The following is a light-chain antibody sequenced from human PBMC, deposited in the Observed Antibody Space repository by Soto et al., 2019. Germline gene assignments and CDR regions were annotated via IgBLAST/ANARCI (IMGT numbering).Light chain of an antibody. CDR3: QQYTGPPTT. CDR2: GAS. V-gene: IGKV3-15*01. CDR1: QSVSNN. Sequence: EIVLTQSPATLSVSAGERGTLSCRASQSVSNNLAWYQQKPGQAPRLLVYGASTRATGIPARFSGSGSGTDFTLTITRLEPEDSAVYFCQQYTGPPTTFGQGTRLEIK. J-gene: IGKJ5*01.